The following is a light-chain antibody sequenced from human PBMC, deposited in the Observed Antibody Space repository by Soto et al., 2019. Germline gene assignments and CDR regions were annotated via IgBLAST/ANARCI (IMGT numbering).Light chain of an antibody. Sequence: EIMMTQSPATLSVSAGERATLSCRASESVRSYLAWYQQKPGQAPRLLIYGSSTRATGIPARFSGSGSGTEFSLTISSLQSEEFAVYYCQQYNNWPGTFGQGTKVEIK. CDR3: QQYNNWPGT. CDR1: ESVRSY. J-gene: IGKJ1*01. V-gene: IGKV3-15*01. CDR2: GSS.